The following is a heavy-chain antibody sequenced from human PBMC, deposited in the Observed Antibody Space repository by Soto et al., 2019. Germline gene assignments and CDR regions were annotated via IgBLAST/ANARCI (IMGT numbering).Heavy chain of an antibody. Sequence: PGGSLRLCCTASGFTFSYDSMAWVRQTPEKGRGWVSGMSIGDAKTFYRDSVRGRFTVSRHSVKNTVDLQMNSLRAEGTALYYCARWDGYADGWGQGT. CDR1: GFTFSYDS. CDR3: ARWDGYADG. V-gene: IGHV3-23*01. D-gene: IGHD4-17*01. CDR2: MSIGDAKT. J-gene: IGHJ4*02.